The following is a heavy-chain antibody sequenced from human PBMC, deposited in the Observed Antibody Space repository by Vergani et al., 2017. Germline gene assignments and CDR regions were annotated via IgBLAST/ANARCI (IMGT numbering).Heavy chain of an antibody. CDR2: IIPSLATT. Sequence: QVQLVQSGAEVKKPGSSVKVSCKASGGTFSSYALNWVRQAPGQGLEWMGSIIPSLATTIYAQKFQGRVTITADESTSTAYMELSSRKSEDTAVFYCAIGTCSGGSCYRGFEYWGQGSLITVSS. V-gene: IGHV1-69*11. D-gene: IGHD2-15*01. CDR3: AIGTCSGGSCYRGFEY. J-gene: IGHJ4*02. CDR1: GGTFSSYA.